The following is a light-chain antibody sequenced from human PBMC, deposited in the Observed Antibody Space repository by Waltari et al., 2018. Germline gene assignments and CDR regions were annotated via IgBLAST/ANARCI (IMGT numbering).Light chain of an antibody. CDR2: KVS. Sequence: DAVMTPSPPSLPVTLGQPASISCSSSQRLAHSDGNTYLNWFQQRPGQAPRRLIYKVSNRDSGVPERFSGSGSGTDFTLKISRVEAEDVGVYYCMQATHWPGTFGQGTKVEIK. V-gene: IGKV2-30*02. CDR1: QRLAHSDGNTY. CDR3: MQATHWPGT. J-gene: IGKJ1*01.